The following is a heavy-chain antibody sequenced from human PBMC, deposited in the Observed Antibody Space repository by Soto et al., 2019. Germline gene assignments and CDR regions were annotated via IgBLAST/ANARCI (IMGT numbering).Heavy chain of an antibody. CDR3: ARAPGGYNTGWSDY. J-gene: IGHJ4*02. Sequence: LRLSCSASGFTFRSYTMHWVRQAPGKGLEWVALISYDGDNKYYADSVKGRFTISRDYSKNTLYLHMNSLRAEDTAIYYCARAPGGYNTGWSDYWGQGTLVTVSS. CDR1: GFTFRSYT. D-gene: IGHD6-19*01. CDR2: ISYDGDNK. V-gene: IGHV3-30-3*01.